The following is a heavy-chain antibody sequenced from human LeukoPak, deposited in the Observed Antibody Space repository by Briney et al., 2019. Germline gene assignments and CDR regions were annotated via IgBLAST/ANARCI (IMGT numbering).Heavy chain of an antibody. Sequence: PGGSLRLSCAASGFTFSTYWMSWVRQAPGKGLEWVANIKQDGSEKYYVDSVKGRFTISRDNAKNSLYLQMNSLRAEDTAVYYCARGSLSAAVAEDYWGQGTLVTVPS. CDR1: GFTFSTYW. CDR2: IKQDGSEK. J-gene: IGHJ4*02. D-gene: IGHD6-13*01. V-gene: IGHV3-7*01. CDR3: ARGSLSAAVAEDY.